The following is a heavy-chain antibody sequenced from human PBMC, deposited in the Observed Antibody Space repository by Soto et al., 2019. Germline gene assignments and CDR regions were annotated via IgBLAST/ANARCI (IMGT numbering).Heavy chain of an antibody. CDR3: ARDHSGIFDY. Sequence: SETLSLTCTVSGGSVSSGSYYWSWIRQPPGKGLEWIGYIYYSGSTNYNPSLKSRVTISVDTSKNQFSLKLSSVTAADTAVYYCARDHSGIFDYWGQGTLVTVSS. CDR2: IYYSGST. J-gene: IGHJ4*02. CDR1: GGSVSSGSYY. V-gene: IGHV4-61*01. D-gene: IGHD3-10*01.